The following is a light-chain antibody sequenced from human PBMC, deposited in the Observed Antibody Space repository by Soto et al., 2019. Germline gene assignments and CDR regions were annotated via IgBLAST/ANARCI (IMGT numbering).Light chain of an antibody. J-gene: IGLJ1*01. CDR3: SSYTSSSTPHYV. CDR2: EVS. Sequence: QSALTQPASVSGSPGQSITISCTGTSSDVVGYNYVSWYQQHPGKAPKLMIYEVSNRPSGVSNRFSGSKSGNTASLTISGLQAEDEADYYCSSYTSSSTPHYVFGTGTKVTVL. CDR1: SSDVVGYNY. V-gene: IGLV2-14*01.